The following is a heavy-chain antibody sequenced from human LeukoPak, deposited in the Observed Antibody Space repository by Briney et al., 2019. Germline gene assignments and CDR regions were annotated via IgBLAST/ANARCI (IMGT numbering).Heavy chain of an antibody. J-gene: IGHJ6*02. D-gene: IGHD6-19*01. V-gene: IGHV4-59*01. CDR2: IYYSGSA. CDR1: GGSISSYY. CDR3: ARDSVAGRSYYYYYGMDV. Sequence: SGTLSLTCTVSGGSISSYYWSWIRQPPGKGLEWIGYIYYSGSANYNPSLKSRVTISVDTSKNQFSLKLSSVTAADTAVYYCARDSVAGRSYYYYYGMDVWGQGTTVTVSS.